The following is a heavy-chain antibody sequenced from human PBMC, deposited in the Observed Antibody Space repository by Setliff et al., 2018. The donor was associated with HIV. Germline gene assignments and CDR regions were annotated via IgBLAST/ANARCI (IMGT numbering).Heavy chain of an antibody. J-gene: IGHJ4*02. V-gene: IGHV3-74*01. CDR3: ARMMAGF. Sequence: GGSLRLSCAASGFTFSSYWMHWVRQAPGKGLVWVSRIDSDESTTISADSVRGRFTISRDSAKNALFLQTSSLRVEDTAVYYCARMMAGFWGQGTLVTVSS. CDR2: IDSDESTT. CDR1: GFTFSSYW. D-gene: IGHD6-19*01.